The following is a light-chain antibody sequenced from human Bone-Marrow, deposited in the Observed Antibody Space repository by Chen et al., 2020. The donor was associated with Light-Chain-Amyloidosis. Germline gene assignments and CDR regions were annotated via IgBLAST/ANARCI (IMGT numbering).Light chain of an antibody. CDR1: SGDMATNS. Sequence: NFILTQDHSVSESPGKTVTISCTRSSGDMATNSVQWYQQRPGSAPTTVIYENDLRPSGVPDRFSGSIDTSSNSASLTISGLETEDEADYYCQSYATNTWIFGGGTHLTVL. J-gene: IGLJ3*02. CDR3: QSYATNTWI. V-gene: IGLV6-57*03. CDR2: END.